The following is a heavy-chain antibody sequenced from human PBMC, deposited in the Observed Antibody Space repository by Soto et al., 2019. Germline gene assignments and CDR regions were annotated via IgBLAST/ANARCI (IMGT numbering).Heavy chain of an antibody. D-gene: IGHD3-10*01. CDR3: ARDVGRGFLYYGSGSYSGYFDY. J-gene: IGHJ4*02. V-gene: IGHV4-61*01. CDR2: IYYSGST. Sequence: SETLSLTCTVSGGSVSSGSYYWSWIRQPPGKGLEWIGYIYYSGSTNYNPSLKSRVTISVDTSKNQFSLKLSSVTAADTAVYYCARDVGRGFLYYGSGSYSGYFDYWGQGTLVTVSS. CDR1: GGSVSSGSYY.